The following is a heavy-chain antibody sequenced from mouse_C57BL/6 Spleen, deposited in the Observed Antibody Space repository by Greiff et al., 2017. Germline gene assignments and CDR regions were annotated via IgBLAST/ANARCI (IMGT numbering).Heavy chain of an antibody. V-gene: IGHV1-53*01. D-gene: IGHD1-2*01. CDR1: GYTFTSYW. J-gene: IGHJ1*03. Sequence: QVQLQQPGTELVKPGASVKLSCKASGYTFTSYWMHWVKQRPGQGLEWIGNIKPSNGGTNYNEKFKSKATLTVDKSSSTAYMQLSSLTSEDSAVYYCARGTTASFYWYFDVWGTGTTVTVSS. CDR3: ARGTTASFYWYFDV. CDR2: IKPSNGGT.